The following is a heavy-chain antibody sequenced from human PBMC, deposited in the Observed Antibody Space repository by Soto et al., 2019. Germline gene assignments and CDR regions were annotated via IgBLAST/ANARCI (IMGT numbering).Heavy chain of an antibody. V-gene: IGHV1-69*01. CDR2: LIPIFATA. Sequence: QVQLVQSGSEVKKPGSSVKVSCKASGGSFSSNPISWVRQAPGQGLEWMAGLIPIFATAHYAQKFQGRVTITADESTSTAYMELTSLRSEDTAVYFCARGGRGYSSAPRYYFDYWGQGTLVTVSS. CDR3: ARGGRGYSSAPRYYFDY. CDR1: GGSFSSNP. J-gene: IGHJ4*02. D-gene: IGHD5-18*01.